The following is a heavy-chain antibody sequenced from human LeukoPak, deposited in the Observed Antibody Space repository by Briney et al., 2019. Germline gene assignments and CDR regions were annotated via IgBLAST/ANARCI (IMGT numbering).Heavy chain of an antibody. V-gene: IGHV3-30*04. CDR2: ISYDGGNK. CDR3: AKWGDYDILTGYYVSDF. CDR1: GFIFSNYA. Sequence: GGSLRLSCAASGFIFSNYAIHWVRQAPGKRLEWVAVISYDGGNKYYADSVKGRFTISRDNSKNTLYLQMNSLRAEDTAVYYCAKWGDYDILTGYYVSDFWGQGTLVTVSS. D-gene: IGHD3-9*01. J-gene: IGHJ4*02.